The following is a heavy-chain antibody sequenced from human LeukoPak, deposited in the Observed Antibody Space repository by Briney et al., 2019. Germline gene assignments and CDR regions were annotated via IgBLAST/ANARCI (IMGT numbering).Heavy chain of an antibody. V-gene: IGHV4-39*01. Sequence: PSETLSLTCTVSGGSISSGTYYWGWIRQSPGKMGLEWIGNIYYSWSTYYNPSLKSRVTISVDTAKNQFSLRLTSVTAADTAVYYCATTYDILSGSAMGDYWGQGTLVTVSS. CDR3: ATTYDILSGSAMGDY. CDR1: GGSISSGTYY. CDR2: IYYSWST. D-gene: IGHD3-10*01. J-gene: IGHJ4*02.